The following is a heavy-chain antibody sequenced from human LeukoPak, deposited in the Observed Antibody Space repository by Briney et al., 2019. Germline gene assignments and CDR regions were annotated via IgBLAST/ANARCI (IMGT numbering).Heavy chain of an antibody. J-gene: IGHJ4*02. CDR2: ISANNGDT. Sequence: ASVKVSCTASGYTFASYGIIWVRQAPGQGLEWMGWISANNGDTNYAQKVQSRVTMTTDTSTTTVYMELRNLRFDDTAVYYCAGESPGDFDNWGQGTLVTVSS. D-gene: IGHD7-27*01. CDR1: GYTFASYG. V-gene: IGHV1-18*01. CDR3: AGESPGDFDN.